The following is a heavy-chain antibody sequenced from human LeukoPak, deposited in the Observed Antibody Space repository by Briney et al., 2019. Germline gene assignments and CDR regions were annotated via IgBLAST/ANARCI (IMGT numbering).Heavy chain of an antibody. CDR3: ARLPVPINGFGDYFDY. CDR2: ISGDGKSK. CDR1: GFTFNNYW. V-gene: IGHV3-74*01. J-gene: IGHJ4*02. D-gene: IGHD2-8*01. Sequence: GGSLRLSCEASGFTFNNYWMHWVRQGPGKGLVWVARISGDGKSKTYADSVKGRFTISRDNSKNTMYLQVNSLRAEDTALYFCARLPVPINGFGDYFDYWGQGILVTVSS.